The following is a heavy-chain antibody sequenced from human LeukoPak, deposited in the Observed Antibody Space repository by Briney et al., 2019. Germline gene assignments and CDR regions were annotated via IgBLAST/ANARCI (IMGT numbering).Heavy chain of an antibody. CDR1: GGSISSSNW. J-gene: IGHJ4*02. V-gene: IGHV4-4*02. CDR3: VRISSTVTYDY. Sequence: SETLSLTCAVSGGSISSSNWWSWVRQPPGKGLEWIGEIYHSGSTNYNPSLKSRVTISVDKSKNQFSLKLSSVTAADTAVYYCVRISSTVTYDYWGQGILVTVSS. D-gene: IGHD4-17*01. CDR2: IYHSGST.